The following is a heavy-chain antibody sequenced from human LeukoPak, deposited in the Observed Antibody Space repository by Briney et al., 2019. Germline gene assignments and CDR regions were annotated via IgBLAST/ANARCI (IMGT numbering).Heavy chain of an antibody. CDR2: INHSGST. CDR1: GGSFSGYY. V-gene: IGHV4-34*01. J-gene: IGHJ6*03. CDR3: ARRKPFRPASTAYYYYYYMDV. Sequence: NTSETLSLTCAVYGGSFSGYYWSWIRQPPGKGLEWIGEINHSGSTNYNPSLKSRVTISVDTSKNQFSLKLSSVTAADTAVYYCARRKPFRPASTAYYYYYYMDVWGKGSTVTVSS. D-gene: IGHD6-13*01.